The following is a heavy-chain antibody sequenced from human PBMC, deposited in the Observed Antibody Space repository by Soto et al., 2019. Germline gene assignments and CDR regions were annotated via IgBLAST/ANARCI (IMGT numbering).Heavy chain of an antibody. D-gene: IGHD2-15*01. CDR3: AREGYCSGGSCYWFDP. CDR2: ISAYNGNT. V-gene: IGHV1-18*01. J-gene: IGHJ5*02. Sequence: GASVKVSCKASGYTCTSYGISWVRQAPGQGLEWMGWISAYNGNTNYAQKLKGRVTMTTDTSTSTAYMELRSLRSDDTAVYYCAREGYCSGGSCYWFDPWGQGTLVTVSS. CDR1: GYTCTSYG.